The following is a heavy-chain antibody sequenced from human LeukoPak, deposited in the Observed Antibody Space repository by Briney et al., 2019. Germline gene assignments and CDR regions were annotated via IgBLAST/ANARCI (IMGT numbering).Heavy chain of an antibody. D-gene: IGHD2-2*01. V-gene: IGHV1-69*13. CDR2: IIPIFGTA. CDR1: GGTFSSYA. J-gene: IGHJ6*02. Sequence: EASVTVSCKASGGTFSSYAISWVRQAPGQGLEWMGGIIPIFGTANYAQKFQGRVTITADESTSTAYMELSSVRSEDTAVYYCATSLEADPYCSSTSCYGSYYDYGMDVWGQGTTVTVSS. CDR3: ATSLEADPYCSSTSCYGSYYDYGMDV.